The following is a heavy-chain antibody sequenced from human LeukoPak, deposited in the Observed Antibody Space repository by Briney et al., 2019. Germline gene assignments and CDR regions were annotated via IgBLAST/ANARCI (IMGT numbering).Heavy chain of an antibody. CDR1: GGSISGYY. J-gene: IGHJ4*02. D-gene: IGHD6-19*01. V-gene: IGHV4-59*01. CDR2: IYSSGTT. CDR3: ARGSGWYFY. Sequence: SETLSLTCPVPGGSISGYYWSWIRQPPGKGLEWIGYIYSSGTTNYNPSLKSRVTISVDTSKSQFSLNLSSVTAADTAVYYCARGSGWYFYWGQGTLVTVSS.